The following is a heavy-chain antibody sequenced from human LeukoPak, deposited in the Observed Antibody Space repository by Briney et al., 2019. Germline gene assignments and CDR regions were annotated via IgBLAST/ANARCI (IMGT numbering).Heavy chain of an antibody. J-gene: IGHJ4*02. CDR3: ARDSGVFDY. CDR2: ISKDGSIK. Sequence: GRSLRLSCAASGFTFSRFSIHWVRQAPGKGLDWVAIISKDGSIKYYADSVKGRFTISRDNSENTVYLQMSSLTAEDTGIYYCARDSGVFDYWGQGTLVTVPS. D-gene: IGHD2-8*01. V-gene: IGHV3-30*15. CDR1: GFTFSRFS.